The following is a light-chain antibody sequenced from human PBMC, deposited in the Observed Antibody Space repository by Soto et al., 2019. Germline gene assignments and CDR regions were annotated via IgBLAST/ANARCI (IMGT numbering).Light chain of an antibody. V-gene: IGKV3-20*01. CDR3: QQFRSYPLN. J-gene: IGKJ4*01. CDR2: GAS. Sequence: EIVLTQSPGTLSLSLGERATLSCRASQSVSSSYLAWYQQKPGQAPRLLIYGASSRATGIPDRFSGSGSGTDFTLTISRLEPEDVAVYYCQQFRSYPLNVGGGPKVDIK. CDR1: QSVSSSY.